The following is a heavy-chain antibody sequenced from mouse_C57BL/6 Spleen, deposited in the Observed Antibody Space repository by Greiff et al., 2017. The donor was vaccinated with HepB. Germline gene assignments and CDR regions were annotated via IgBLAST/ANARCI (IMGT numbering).Heavy chain of an antibody. D-gene: IGHD1-1*01. Sequence: EVHLVESGGGLVKPGGSLKLSCAASGFTFSDYGMHWVRQAPEKGLEWVAYISSGSSTIYYADTVKGRFTISRDNAKNTLFLQMTSLRSEDTAMYYCARRTVVDYYFDYWGQGTTLTVSS. CDR2: ISSGSSTI. J-gene: IGHJ2*01. V-gene: IGHV5-17*01. CDR1: GFTFSDYG. CDR3: ARRTVVDYYFDY.